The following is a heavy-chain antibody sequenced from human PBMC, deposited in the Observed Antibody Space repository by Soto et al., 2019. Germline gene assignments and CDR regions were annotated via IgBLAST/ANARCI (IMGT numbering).Heavy chain of an antibody. J-gene: IGHJ3*02. CDR3: ARLGNFDI. D-gene: IGHD7-27*01. CDR1: GGSISSSSYY. CDR2: IYYSGST. V-gene: IGHV4-39*01. Sequence: SETLSLTCTVSGGSISSSSYYWGWIRQPPGKGLEWIGSIYYSGSTYYNPSLKSRVTISVDTSKNQFSLKLSSVTAADTAVYYCARLGNFDIWGQGKMVNVS.